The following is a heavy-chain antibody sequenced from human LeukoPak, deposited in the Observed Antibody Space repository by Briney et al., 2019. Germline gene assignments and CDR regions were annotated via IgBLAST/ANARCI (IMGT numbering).Heavy chain of an antibody. Sequence: PSETLSLTCAVSGGSISSGSDYWGWIRQPPGKGLEWIGSIYYSGSTYYNPSLKIRVTVSVDTSENQSSLKLSTVTAADTAVYYCASIHCSGGRCYLGHFQHWGQGTLVTVSS. V-gene: IGHV4-39*01. CDR3: ASIHCSGGRCYLGHFQH. CDR2: IYYSGST. CDR1: GGSISSGSDY. J-gene: IGHJ1*01. D-gene: IGHD2-15*01.